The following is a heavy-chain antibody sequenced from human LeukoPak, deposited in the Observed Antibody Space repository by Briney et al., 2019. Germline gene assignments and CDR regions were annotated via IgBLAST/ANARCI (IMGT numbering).Heavy chain of an antibody. J-gene: IGHJ6*02. V-gene: IGHV3-30*18. CDR2: ISYDGSHK. CDR3: AKGRNAMAKYYYYYYGMDV. D-gene: IGHD5-18*01. CDR1: GFTFSHYG. Sequence: PGGSLRLSCAASGFTFSHYGMHWVRQAPGKGLEWVADISYDGSHKYYADSVKGRFTISRDNPKNTLYLQMNSLRAEDTAVYYCAKGRNAMAKYYYYYYGMDVWGQGTTVTVSS.